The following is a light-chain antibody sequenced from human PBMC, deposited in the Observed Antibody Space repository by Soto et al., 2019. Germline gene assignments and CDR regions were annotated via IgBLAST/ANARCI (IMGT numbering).Light chain of an antibody. J-gene: IGKJ1*01. CDR3: QQYGSSPRT. V-gene: IGKV3-20*01. Sequence: EIVLTQSPATLSLSPGQGSTLSCRASQSLSSIYLAWYQQKPGQAPRLLIYRTSSRATGIPDRFSGSESETDFTLTISRLEPDDSAVYYCQQYGSSPRTFGPGTTGDIK. CDR1: QSLSSIY. CDR2: RTS.